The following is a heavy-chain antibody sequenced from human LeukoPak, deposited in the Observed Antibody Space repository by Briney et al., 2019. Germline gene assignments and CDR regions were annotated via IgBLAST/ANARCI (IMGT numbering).Heavy chain of an antibody. CDR1: GFTFSNYW. CDR3: AKSHGYSYGFDY. V-gene: IGHV3-30*18. CDR2: ISYDASNK. D-gene: IGHD5-18*01. Sequence: GGSLRLSCAASGFTFSNYWMHWVRQTPGKGLVWVAVISYDASNKYYADSVKGRFTISRDNSKNTLYLQMNSLRAEDTAVYYRAKSHGYSYGFDYWGQGTLVTVSS. J-gene: IGHJ4*02.